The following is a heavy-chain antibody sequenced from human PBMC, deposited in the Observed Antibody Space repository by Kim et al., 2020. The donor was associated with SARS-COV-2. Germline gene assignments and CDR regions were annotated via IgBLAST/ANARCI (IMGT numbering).Heavy chain of an antibody. CDR1: GIPFSDAW. J-gene: IGHJ4*02. V-gene: IGHV3-15*01. Sequence: GGSLRLSCVVSGIPFSDAWFNWVRQSPGKGLEWVGRIKSQSDGGTAYLAAPVKGRFAISRDDSKNTLYLLMNSLRTDDSAVYYCTTVSMRWGQGTLVTVS. CDR3: TTVSMR. D-gene: IGHD2-2*01. CDR2: IKSQSDGGTA.